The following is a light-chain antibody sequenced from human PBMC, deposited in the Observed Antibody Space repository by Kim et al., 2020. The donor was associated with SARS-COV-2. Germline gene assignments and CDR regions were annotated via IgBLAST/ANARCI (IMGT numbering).Light chain of an antibody. CDR2: DTP. Sequence: EIVLTQSPATLSLSPGERATLSCRASQSVSSYLAWYQQKPGHAPRLLIYDTPNRATGIPARFSGSGSGTDFTLTISSLEPEDFAVYYCQQRSNWPTTFGQGTRLEIK. V-gene: IGKV3-11*01. CDR1: QSVSSY. CDR3: QQRSNWPTT. J-gene: IGKJ5*01.